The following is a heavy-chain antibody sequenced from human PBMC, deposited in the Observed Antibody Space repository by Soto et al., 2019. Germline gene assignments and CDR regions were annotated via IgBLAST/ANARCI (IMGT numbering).Heavy chain of an antibody. CDR3: ARVTTCYYDSSGYYFDWFDP. V-gene: IGHV6-1*01. D-gene: IGHD3-22*01. Sequence: SQTLSLTCAISGDSVSSNSAAWNCIRQSPSRGLEWLGRTYYRSKWYNDYAVSVKSRITINPDTSKNQFSLQLNSVTPEDTAVYYCARVTTCYYDSSGYYFDWFDPWGQGTLVTVSS. CDR2: TYYRSKWYN. CDR1: GDSVSSNSAA. J-gene: IGHJ5*02.